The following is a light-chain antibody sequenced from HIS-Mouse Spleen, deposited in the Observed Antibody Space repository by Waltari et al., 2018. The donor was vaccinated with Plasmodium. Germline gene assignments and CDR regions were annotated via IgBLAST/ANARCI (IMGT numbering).Light chain of an antibody. V-gene: IGKV3-20*01. J-gene: IGKJ4*01. CDR3: QQYGSSPPLT. Sequence: EIVLTQSPGTLSLSPGERATLSCRASQRVSSSYLAWYQQKPGQAPRLLIYGASSRAPGIPDRFSGSGSGTDFTLIISRLEPEDFAVYYCQQYGSSPPLTFGGGTKVEIK. CDR2: GAS. CDR1: QRVSSSY.